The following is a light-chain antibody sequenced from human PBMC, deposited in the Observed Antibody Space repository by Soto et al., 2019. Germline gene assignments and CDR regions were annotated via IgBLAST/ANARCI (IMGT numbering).Light chain of an antibody. V-gene: IGKV3-11*01. CDR1: HNVHNY. J-gene: IGKJ5*01. Sequence: EIVLTQSPAALSLSPGERATLSCRASHNVHNYLAWYQQKPGQSPRLLIYDASNRATGIPARFSGRGSETDLSLTISGIEPEDFAVYHCQQRANWPITFGQGTRLEIK. CDR3: QQRANWPIT. CDR2: DAS.